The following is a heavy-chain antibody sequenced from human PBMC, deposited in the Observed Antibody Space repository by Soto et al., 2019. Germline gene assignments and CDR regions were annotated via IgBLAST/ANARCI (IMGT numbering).Heavy chain of an antibody. D-gene: IGHD4-4*01. Sequence: SETLSLTCTVSGGSISSYYWSWIRQPPGKGLEWIGYIYYSGSTNYNPSPKSRVTFSVDTSKNQFSLKLSCVTAADTAVYYCASHRAYSNYAYYYYYMDVWGKGTTVTVSS. V-gene: IGHV4-59*08. J-gene: IGHJ6*03. CDR2: IYYSGST. CDR3: ASHRAYSNYAYYYYYMDV. CDR1: GGSISSYY.